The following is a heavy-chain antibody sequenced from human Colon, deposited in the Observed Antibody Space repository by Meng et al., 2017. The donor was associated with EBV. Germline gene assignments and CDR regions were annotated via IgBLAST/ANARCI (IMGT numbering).Heavy chain of an antibody. CDR1: AGSISIVGYY. CDR3: ARSAMISAWFDP. Sequence: QVPLPESGPGLLQPSQTLSLTCAVSAGSISIVGYYWSWIRQPPGKGLEWIGYIYYSGSTYYIPSLKSRVTISVDTAKNQFSLKLSSVTAADTAVYYCARSAMISAWFDPWGQGTLVTVSS. V-gene: IGHV4-30-4*01. CDR2: IYYSGST. D-gene: IGHD3-22*01. J-gene: IGHJ5*02.